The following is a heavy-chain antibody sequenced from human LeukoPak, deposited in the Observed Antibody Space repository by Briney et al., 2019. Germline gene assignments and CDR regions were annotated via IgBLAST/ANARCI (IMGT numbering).Heavy chain of an antibody. D-gene: IGHD3-22*01. J-gene: IGHJ4*02. V-gene: IGHV3-23*01. Sequence: GGSLRLSCTASGFTFNNYAMTWVRQATGKGLEWVSAITGSGAYTNYADSVKGRFTISRDNSKNTIYLQMNSLRAEDTAIYYCAKRSSTSSGYFDFWGRGTLVTVSS. CDR1: GFTFNNYA. CDR3: AKRSSTSSGYFDF. CDR2: ITGSGAYT.